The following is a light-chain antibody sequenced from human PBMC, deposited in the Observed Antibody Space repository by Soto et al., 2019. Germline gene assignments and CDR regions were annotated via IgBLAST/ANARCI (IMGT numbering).Light chain of an antibody. Sequence: VLRPSPGTLSLTPGERATLSCRTSHSARSSHLARYQQKPGQAPRLLIYGASSRATGIPDRFSGSGSGTDFTLTISRLEPEDFAVYHCQQYSSSPLTFGGGTKVDIK. V-gene: IGKV3-20*01. CDR2: GAS. J-gene: IGKJ4*01. CDR1: HSARSSH. CDR3: QQYSSSPLT.